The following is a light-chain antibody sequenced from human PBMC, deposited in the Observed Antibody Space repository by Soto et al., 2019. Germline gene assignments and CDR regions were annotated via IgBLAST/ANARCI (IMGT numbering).Light chain of an antibody. Sequence: EILMTQSPATLSVSPGERATLSCRASQNVGSHVDWYQQKPGQAPRLFIYGASTRATGIPARFSGSGSGTEFTLAISSLQSEDFAIYYCQQYYNWPPLTFGGGTKVEIQ. CDR1: QNVGSH. CDR2: GAS. J-gene: IGKJ4*01. CDR3: QQYYNWPPLT. V-gene: IGKV3-15*01.